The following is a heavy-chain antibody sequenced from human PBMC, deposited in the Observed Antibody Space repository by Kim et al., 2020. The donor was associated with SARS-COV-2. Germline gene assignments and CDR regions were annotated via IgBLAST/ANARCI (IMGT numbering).Heavy chain of an antibody. J-gene: IGHJ6*03. CDR3: AKGPSFYYYYIDV. Sequence: AGTVKGRYTTSRDNAKHSLYLQMNSLRVEDTAFYYCAKGPSFYYYYIDVWGKGTTVTVSS. D-gene: IGHD3-3*02. V-gene: IGHV3-9*01.